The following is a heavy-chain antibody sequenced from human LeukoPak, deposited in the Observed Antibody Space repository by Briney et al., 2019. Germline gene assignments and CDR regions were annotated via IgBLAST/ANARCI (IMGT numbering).Heavy chain of an antibody. D-gene: IGHD2-15*01. CDR1: GFSFSNYG. Sequence: PGGSLRLSCAASGFSFSNYGMHSLRQAPGKGLEWVALIQSDGSKTYSADSVKGRFTISRDNPRNTLYLQMDRLRPEDTAVYYCAKRYCKSATCRSDMDAWGQGTTVTVS. CDR3: AKRYCKSATCRSDMDA. V-gene: IGHV3-30*02. CDR2: IQSDGSKT. J-gene: IGHJ6*02.